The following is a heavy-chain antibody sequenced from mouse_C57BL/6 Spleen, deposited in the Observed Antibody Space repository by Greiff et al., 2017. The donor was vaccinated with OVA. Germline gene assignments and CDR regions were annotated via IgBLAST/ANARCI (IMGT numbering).Heavy chain of an antibody. Sequence: EVKLQESGPELVKPGASVKISCKASGYSFTGYYMNWVKQSPEKSLEWIGEINPSTGGTTYNQKFKAKATLTVDKSSSTAYMQLKSLTSEDSAVYYCARYYGSSTGYFDYWGQGTTRTVSS. J-gene: IGHJ2*01. CDR1: GYSFTGYY. V-gene: IGHV1-42*01. D-gene: IGHD1-1*01. CDR2: INPSTGGT. CDR3: ARYYGSSTGYFDY.